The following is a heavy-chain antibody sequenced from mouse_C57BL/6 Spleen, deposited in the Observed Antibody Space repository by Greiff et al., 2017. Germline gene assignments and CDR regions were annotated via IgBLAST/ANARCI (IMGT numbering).Heavy chain of an antibody. J-gene: IGHJ1*03. CDR2: IDPETGGT. CDR3: TRQGGNWYFDV. Sequence: VQLQQSGAELVRPGASVTLSCKASGYTFTDYEMHWVKQTPVHGLEWIGAIDPETGGTAYNQKFKGKAILTADKSSSTAYMALRSLTSEDSAVYYCTRQGGNWYFDVWGTGTTVTVSS. CDR1: GYTFTDYE. V-gene: IGHV1-15*01.